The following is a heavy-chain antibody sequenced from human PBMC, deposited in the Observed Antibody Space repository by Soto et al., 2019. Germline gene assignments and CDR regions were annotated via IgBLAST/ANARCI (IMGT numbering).Heavy chain of an antibody. D-gene: IGHD3-22*01. CDR3: ARAYYYDSSGYFLDY. CDR2: INHSGST. V-gene: IGHV4-34*01. Sequence: SETLSLTCAVYGGSFSGYYWSWIRQPPGKGLEWIGEINHSGSTNYNPSLKSRVTISVDTSKNQFSLKLSSVTAADTAVYYCARAYYYDSSGYFLDYWGQGTLVTVYS. CDR1: GGSFSGYY. J-gene: IGHJ4*02.